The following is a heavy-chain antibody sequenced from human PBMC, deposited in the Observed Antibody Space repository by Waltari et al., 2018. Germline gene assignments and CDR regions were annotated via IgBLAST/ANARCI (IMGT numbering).Heavy chain of an antibody. CDR3: AREGGEYSSGWYYFDY. CDR1: GYTFTSYA. J-gene: IGHJ4*02. V-gene: IGHV1-3*01. Sequence: QVQLVQSGAEVKKPGASVKVSCKASGYTFTSYAMHWVRQAPGQRLEWMGWINAGNGNTKYSQKFQGRVTITRDTSASTAYMELSSLRSEDTAVYYCAREGGEYSSGWYYFDYWGQGTLVTVSS. D-gene: IGHD6-19*01. CDR2: INAGNGNT.